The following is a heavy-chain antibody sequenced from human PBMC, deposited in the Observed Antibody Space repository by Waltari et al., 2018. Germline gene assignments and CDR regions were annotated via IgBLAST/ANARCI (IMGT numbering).Heavy chain of an antibody. J-gene: IGHJ3*02. Sequence: QVHLVQSGAEVKTPGASVRISCKASEYTLDSFYINWVRQAPGQGLEWMGMLNPSGGSATYAPKLQGRVTMTRDKSTGTVYMELSSLRSDDTAIYYCSRGRGGYRYGSFDMWGQGTLVNVSS. CDR3: SRGRGGYRYGSFDM. D-gene: IGHD5-12*01. CDR1: EYTLDSFY. CDR2: LNPSGGSA. V-gene: IGHV1-46*02.